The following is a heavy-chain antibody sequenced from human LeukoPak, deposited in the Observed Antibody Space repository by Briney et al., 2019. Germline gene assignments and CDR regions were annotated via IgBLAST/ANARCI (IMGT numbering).Heavy chain of an antibody. V-gene: IGHV3-21*01. CDR2: ISSSSSYI. CDR1: GFTFSSYG. D-gene: IGHD3-10*01. J-gene: IGHJ6*02. Sequence: PGGSLRLSCAASGFTFSSYGMNWVRQAPGKGLEWVSSISSSSSYIYYADSVKGRFTISRDNAKNSLYLQMNSLRAEDTAVYYCARDQEAAVWFGELVNYYGMDVWGQGTTVTVSS. CDR3: ARDQEAAVWFGELVNYYGMDV.